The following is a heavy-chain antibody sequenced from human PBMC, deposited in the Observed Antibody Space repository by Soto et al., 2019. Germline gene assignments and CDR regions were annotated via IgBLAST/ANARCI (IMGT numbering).Heavy chain of an antibody. J-gene: IGHJ6*02. CDR2: ISSTSNTI. D-gene: IGHD1-26*01. CDR3: ARAKYSENYRYYYYGMDV. Sequence: GGSLRLSCAASGFTFSSYSMDWVRQAPGKGLEWISYISSTSNTIYYADSVEGRFTISRDNAKNSLYLQMNSLRDEDTAVYYCARAKYSENYRYYYYGMDVWGQGTTVTVSS. CDR1: GFTFSSYS. V-gene: IGHV3-48*02.